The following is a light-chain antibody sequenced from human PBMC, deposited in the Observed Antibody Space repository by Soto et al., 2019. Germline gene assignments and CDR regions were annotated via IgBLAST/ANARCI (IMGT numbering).Light chain of an antibody. V-gene: IGLV2-8*01. CDR3: SSYAGSNRV. Sequence: QSALTQPPSASGSPGQSVTISCTGTSSDVGGYNYVSWYQQHPGKAPKVMIYEVSKRPSGVPDRFSGSKSGNMASLTVSGLQAEDEGDYYCSSYAGSNRVFGGGTKVTVL. J-gene: IGLJ2*01. CDR1: SSDVGGYNY. CDR2: EVS.